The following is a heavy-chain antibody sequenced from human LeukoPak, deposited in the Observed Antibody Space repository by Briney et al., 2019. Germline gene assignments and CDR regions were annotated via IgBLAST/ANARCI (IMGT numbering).Heavy chain of an antibody. J-gene: IGHJ4*02. CDR2: INPNSGGT. CDR3: ARDRDILWFGELPNLIDS. CDR1: GYTFTGYY. D-gene: IGHD3-10*01. V-gene: IGHV1-2*02. Sequence: AASVKLSCKVSGYTFTGYYMHWVRQAPGQGLEWMGWINPNSGGTNYAQKFQGRDTMTRATSISTAYMELSRLRSDDTAVYYCARDRDILWFGELPNLIDSWGQGTLVTVSS.